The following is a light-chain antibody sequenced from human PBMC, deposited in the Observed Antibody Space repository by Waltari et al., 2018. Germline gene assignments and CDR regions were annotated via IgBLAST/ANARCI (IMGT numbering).Light chain of an antibody. CDR1: STIRTW. J-gene: IGKJ4*01. Sequence: DIQMTQSPSTLSASVGDRVTISCRASSTIRTWLAWYQQKPGKATKLLSDETSSLESGVPSRFSGSGSGTVFTLTISSLQPDDFATYYCQQYNSYSTFGGGTKVEIK. CDR3: QQYNSYST. V-gene: IGKV1-5*03. CDR2: ETS.